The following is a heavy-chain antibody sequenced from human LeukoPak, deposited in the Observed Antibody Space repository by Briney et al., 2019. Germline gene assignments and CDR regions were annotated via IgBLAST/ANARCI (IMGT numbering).Heavy chain of an antibody. CDR3: ARSSASGGDAFDI. D-gene: IGHD2-15*01. Sequence: SETLSLTCTVSGGSFGSSSSYWGWIPHPPGKGLEWIGSIYYSGSTYYNPSLKSRVTISVDTSKNQFSLKLSSVTAADTAVYYCARSSASGGDAFDIWGQGTMVTVSS. CDR1: GGSFGSSSSY. V-gene: IGHV4-39*01. CDR2: IYYSGST. J-gene: IGHJ3*02.